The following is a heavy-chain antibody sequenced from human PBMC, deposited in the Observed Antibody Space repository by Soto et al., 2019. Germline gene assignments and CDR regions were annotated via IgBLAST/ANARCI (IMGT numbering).Heavy chain of an antibody. V-gene: IGHV2-5*01. CDR1: LFSLTTTGVG. Sequence: XGPTLMNPTQTLTLTCTFSLFSLTTTGVGVGWIRQPPGKPLEWLALIYWNGDERYTPSLKSRLTITKDTSKNQVVLKMTNMDPADTATYYCAQSLIMGDMHRTFDTWGQGTLVT. CDR3: AQSLIMGDMHRTFDT. D-gene: IGHD2-21*01. J-gene: IGHJ5*02. CDR2: IYWNGDE.